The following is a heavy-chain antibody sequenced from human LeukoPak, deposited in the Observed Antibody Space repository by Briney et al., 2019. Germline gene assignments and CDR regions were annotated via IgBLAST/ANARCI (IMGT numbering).Heavy chain of an antibody. Sequence: GASVKVSCKASGYTFSNYGISWVRQAPGQGLEWMGWISAYNGNTNYAPKLQGRVTMTTDTSTSAAYMELRSLRSDDTAVYYCARVWGEYIVARPYYFDYWGQGTLVTVSS. CDR3: ARVWGEYIVARPYYFDY. CDR1: GYTFSNYG. D-gene: IGHD6-6*01. CDR2: ISAYNGNT. V-gene: IGHV1-18*01. J-gene: IGHJ4*02.